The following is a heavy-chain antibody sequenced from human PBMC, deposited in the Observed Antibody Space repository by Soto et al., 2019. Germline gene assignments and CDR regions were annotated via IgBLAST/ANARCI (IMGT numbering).Heavy chain of an antibody. V-gene: IGHV1-2*02. CDR3: ARVTLKAGNWFDP. CDR2: INPNSRGT. J-gene: IGHJ5*02. CDR1: GYTFTDYF. Sequence: QVQLVQSGAEVKKPGASVKVSCKASGYTFTDYFIHWVRQAPGQGFEWMGWINPNSRGTNYAQKFQGRVTKTRDTSNNTAYMELRGLRSDDTAVYYCARVTLKAGNWFDPWGQGTLVTVSS.